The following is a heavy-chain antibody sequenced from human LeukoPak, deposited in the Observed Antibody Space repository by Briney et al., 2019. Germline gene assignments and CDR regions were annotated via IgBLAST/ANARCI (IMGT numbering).Heavy chain of an antibody. V-gene: IGHV3-30*02. D-gene: IGHD3-10*01. CDR1: GFTFSSYG. CDR3: ANTKWGDFDY. CDR2: IRYDGSNK. Sequence: SGGSLRLSCAASGFTFSSYGMHWVRQAPGKGLEWVAFIRYDGSNKYYADSVKGRFTISRDNSKNTLYLQMNSLRAEDTAVYYCANTKWGDFDYWGQGTLVTVSS. J-gene: IGHJ4*02.